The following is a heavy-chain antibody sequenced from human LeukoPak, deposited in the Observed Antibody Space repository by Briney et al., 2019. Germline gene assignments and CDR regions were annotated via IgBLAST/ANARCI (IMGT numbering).Heavy chain of an antibody. CDR2: IWYDGSNK. D-gene: IGHD6-6*01. J-gene: IGHJ6*03. V-gene: IGHV3-33*01. CDR1: GFTFSSYG. Sequence: GGSLRLSCAASGFTFSSYGMHWVRQAPGKGLEWVAVIWYDGSNKYYADSVKGRFTISRDNSKNTLYLQMNSLRAEDTAVYYCARGGIAARSSYYYYYYMDVWGKGTTVTVSS. CDR3: ARGGIAARSSYYYYYYMDV.